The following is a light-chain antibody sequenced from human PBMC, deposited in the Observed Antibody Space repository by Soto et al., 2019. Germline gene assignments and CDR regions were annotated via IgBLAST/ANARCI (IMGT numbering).Light chain of an antibody. CDR3: QQYNSFPYT. CDR1: ESISGW. V-gene: IGKV1-5*03. Sequence: DIQLTQSPFTLSASVGDRVTITCRASESISGWLAWYQQIPGKAPRLLIYKGSTLESGVPSRFSGSGFGTEFPLTISSLQPDDFATYYCQQYNSFPYTFGQGTKLEIK. CDR2: KGS. J-gene: IGKJ2*01.